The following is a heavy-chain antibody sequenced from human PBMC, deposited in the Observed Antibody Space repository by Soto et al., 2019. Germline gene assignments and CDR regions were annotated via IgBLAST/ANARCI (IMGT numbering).Heavy chain of an antibody. D-gene: IGHD3-10*01. V-gene: IGHV3-30-3*01. J-gene: IGHJ5*01. CDR1: GFTFSSYP. Sequence: QVQLVESGGGVVQPGRSLRLSCAASGFTFSSYPIHWVRQAPGKGLEWVGSISYDGTSEDFADSLRGRFTLFRDNSKNMLWLQMNSLRSEDTAVYYCLRDYSGWFDFWGQGTLVTVSS. CDR3: LRDYSGWFDF. CDR2: ISYDGTSE.